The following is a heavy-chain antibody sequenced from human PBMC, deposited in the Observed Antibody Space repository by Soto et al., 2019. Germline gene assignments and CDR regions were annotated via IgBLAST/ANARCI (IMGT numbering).Heavy chain of an antibody. Sequence: GASVKVSCKASGYTFTGYYMHWVRQGPGQGLEWMGWINPNSGGTNYAQKFQGWVTMTRDTSISTAYMELSRLRSDDTAIYYCARGGHVVVVTAALDYWGQGTLVTVSS. V-gene: IGHV1-2*04. CDR3: ARGGHVVVVTAALDY. J-gene: IGHJ4*02. D-gene: IGHD2-21*02. CDR1: GYTFTGYY. CDR2: INPNSGGT.